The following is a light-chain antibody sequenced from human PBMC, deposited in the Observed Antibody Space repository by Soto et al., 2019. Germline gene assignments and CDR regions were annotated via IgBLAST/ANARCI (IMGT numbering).Light chain of an antibody. CDR2: DVR. V-gene: IGLV2-14*03. Sequence: QSVLTQPASVSGSPGQSITISCTGTSSDIGDSNYVSWYQQHPGKAPKLVIYDVRNRPSGVSNRSSGSKSANTASLTISGLQAEDEADYYCSSFRSSSTSHVFGTGTKVTVL. CDR3: SSFRSSSTSHV. CDR1: SSDIGDSNY. J-gene: IGLJ1*01.